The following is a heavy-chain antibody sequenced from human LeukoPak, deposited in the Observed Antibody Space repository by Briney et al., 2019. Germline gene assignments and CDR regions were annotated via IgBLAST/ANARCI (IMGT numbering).Heavy chain of an antibody. Sequence: SGGSLRLSCAASGFTFSSYAMSWVRQAPGKGLEWVSAISGSGGSTYYADSVKGRFTISRDNSKNTLYLRMNSLRAEDTAVYYCAKDTMVRGVKDYWGQGTLVTVSS. V-gene: IGHV3-23*01. CDR2: ISGSGGST. D-gene: IGHD3-10*01. J-gene: IGHJ4*02. CDR3: AKDTMVRGVKDY. CDR1: GFTFSSYA.